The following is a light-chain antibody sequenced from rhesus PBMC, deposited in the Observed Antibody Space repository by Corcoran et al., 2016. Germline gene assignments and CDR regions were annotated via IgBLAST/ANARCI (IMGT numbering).Light chain of an antibody. CDR2: GAS. Sequence: EIVMTQSPATLSLSPGERAPLSCRASQSVSTSVTWYQQTPGQAPKVLIYGASNMAPGIPDRFSGSGSGTEVTLTISSLEPEDVRVYYCQQDYSWPIVTFGPGTKLDIK. CDR3: QQDYSWPIVT. J-gene: IGKJ3*01. V-gene: IGKV3-42*01. CDR1: QSVSTS.